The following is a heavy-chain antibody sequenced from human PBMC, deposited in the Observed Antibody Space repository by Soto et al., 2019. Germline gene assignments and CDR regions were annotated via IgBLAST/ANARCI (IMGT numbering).Heavy chain of an antibody. D-gene: IGHD4-17*01. CDR2: IIPIFGTA. CDR1: GGTFSSYA. CDR3: ARVGGDYGGPWGCFDY. Sequence: QVQLVQSGAEVKKPGSSVKVSCKASGGTFSSYAISWVRQAPGQGLEWMGGIIPIFGTANYAQKFQGRVTITADEYTSTAYMELSSLRSEDTAVYYCARVGGDYGGPWGCFDYWGQGTLVTVSS. V-gene: IGHV1-69*01. J-gene: IGHJ4*02.